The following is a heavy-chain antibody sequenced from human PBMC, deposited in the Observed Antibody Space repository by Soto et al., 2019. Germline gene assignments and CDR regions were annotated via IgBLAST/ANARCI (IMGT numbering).Heavy chain of an antibody. V-gene: IGHV1-69*13. D-gene: IGHD1-1*01. CDR1: GGIFSSYA. CDR3: ACQLERRVPFDP. J-gene: IGHJ5*02. CDR2: IIPIFGTA. Sequence: SVKVSCKAFGGIFSSYAISWVRQAPGQGLEWMGGIIPIFGTANYAQKFQGRVTITADESTSTAYMELSSLRSEDTAVYYCACQLERRVPFDPWGQGTLLTVYS.